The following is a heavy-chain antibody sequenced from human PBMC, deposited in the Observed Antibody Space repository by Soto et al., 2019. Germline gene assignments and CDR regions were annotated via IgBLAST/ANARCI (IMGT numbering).Heavy chain of an antibody. CDR3: ARESRSVAGTVEY. CDR2: IDGSGNT. CDR1: GASISNYY. J-gene: IGHJ4*02. D-gene: IGHD6-13*01. V-gene: IGHV4-4*07. Sequence: QVQLQESGPGLLKPSETLSLTCTVSGASISNYYWSWIWRPAGKGLEWIGRIDGSGNTNYNPSLKSRVTMSVDTSKNQFSLKLSSVTDADTAVYYCARESRSVAGTVEYWGQGTLVTVSS.